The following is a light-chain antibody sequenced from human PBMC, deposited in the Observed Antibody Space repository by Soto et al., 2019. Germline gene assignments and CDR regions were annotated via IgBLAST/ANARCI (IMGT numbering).Light chain of an antibody. J-gene: IGLJ3*02. V-gene: IGLV2-14*01. CDR1: SSDVGGYNY. CDR3: SSYTSSSTRV. CDR2: EVS. Sequence: QSVLTQPASVSGSPGQAITISCTGTSSDVGGYNYVSWYQQHPGKAPKLMIYEVSNRPSGVSNRFSGYKSGNTASLTISGLQAEDEADYYCSSYTSSSTRVFGGGTKRTVL.